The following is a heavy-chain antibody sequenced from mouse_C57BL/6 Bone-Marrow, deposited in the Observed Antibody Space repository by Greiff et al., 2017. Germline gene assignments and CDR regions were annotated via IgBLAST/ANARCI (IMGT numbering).Heavy chain of an antibody. V-gene: IGHV1-55*01. CDR2: IYPGSGST. D-gene: IGHD2-5*01. CDR1: GYTFSSYW. CDR3: ARPYYSNYWYFDF. J-gene: IGHJ1*03. Sequence: VQLQQSGAELVKPGASVKMSCKASGYTFSSYWITWVKQRPGQGLEWIGDIYPGSGSTNYNEKFKSKATLTVDTSSSTAYMQLSSLTSEDSAVYCCARPYYSNYWYFDFWGTGTTVTVSS.